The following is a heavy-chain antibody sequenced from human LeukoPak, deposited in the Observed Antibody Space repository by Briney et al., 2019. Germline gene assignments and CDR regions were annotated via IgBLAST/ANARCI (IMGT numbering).Heavy chain of an antibody. Sequence: GWPLSLSCAASGLTVSSNYRSWVRQAPGKGLEWVSVIYSGGSTYYADSVKGRFTISRDNSKNPVYLEMNSMRAEEKAVYYCARDPAAAGFCDIWGQGTMVTVSS. J-gene: IGHJ3*02. CDR2: IYSGGST. CDR1: GLTVSSNY. CDR3: ARDPAAAGFCDI. V-gene: IGHV3-53*01. D-gene: IGHD6-13*01.